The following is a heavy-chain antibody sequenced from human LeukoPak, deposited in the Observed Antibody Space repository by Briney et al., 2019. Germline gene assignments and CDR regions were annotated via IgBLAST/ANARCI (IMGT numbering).Heavy chain of an antibody. Sequence: ASVKVSCMASGYTFTGYYMHWVRQAPGQGLEWMGWINPNGGNTNYAQKFQGRITMTRDTSISTAYMELSRLRSDGTGVYYCARVGRQLLGAIWFDLWGQGTLVTVSS. J-gene: IGHJ5*02. V-gene: IGHV1-2*02. D-gene: IGHD6-19*01. CDR2: INPNGGNT. CDR3: ARVGRQLLGAIWFDL. CDR1: GYTFTGYY.